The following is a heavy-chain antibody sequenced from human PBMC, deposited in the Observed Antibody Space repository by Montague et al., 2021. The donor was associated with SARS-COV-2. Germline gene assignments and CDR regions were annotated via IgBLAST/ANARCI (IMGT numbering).Heavy chain of an antibody. CDR2: TYFGGTT. D-gene: IGHD3-16*01. Sequence: SLRLSCAASGFSVTDNYMHWVRQPPGKAPEWLSVTYFGGTTKYADSVKGRFTVSRDDSKNTLELQMNNLRTEDTAVFYCARDPSRSVGAFDIWSQGTMVTVSS. V-gene: IGHV3-66*01. CDR1: GFSVTDNY. J-gene: IGHJ3*02. CDR3: ARDPSRSVGAFDI.